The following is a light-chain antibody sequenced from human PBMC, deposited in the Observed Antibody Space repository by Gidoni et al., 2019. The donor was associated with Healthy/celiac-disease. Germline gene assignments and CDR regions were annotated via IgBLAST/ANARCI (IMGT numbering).Light chain of an antibody. Sequence: SYVLTQPPSLSVAPGTTARITWGGNNIGSKSVHWYPQKPGQAPVLVVYDDSDRPSGIPERFSGSNSGNTATLTISRVEAGDEDDYYCQVWDSSSDHVVFGGGTKLTVL. V-gene: IGLV3-21*03. CDR1: NIGSKS. CDR3: QVWDSSSDHVV. J-gene: IGLJ2*01. CDR2: DDS.